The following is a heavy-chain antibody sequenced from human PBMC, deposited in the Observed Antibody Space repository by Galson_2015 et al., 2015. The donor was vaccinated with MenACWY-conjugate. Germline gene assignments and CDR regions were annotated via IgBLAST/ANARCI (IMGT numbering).Heavy chain of an antibody. V-gene: IGHV1-3*01. D-gene: IGHD3-10*01. CDR1: GYTFTSYA. J-gene: IGHJ4*02. Sequence: SVKVSCKASGYTFTSYAMHWVRQAPGQRLEWMGWINAGNGNTKYSQKFQGRVTITRDTSASTAYMELSSLRSEDTAVYYCARISLPPPPTMVRGVSIDYWGQGTLVTVSS. CDR2: INAGNGNT. CDR3: ARISLPPPPTMVRGVSIDY.